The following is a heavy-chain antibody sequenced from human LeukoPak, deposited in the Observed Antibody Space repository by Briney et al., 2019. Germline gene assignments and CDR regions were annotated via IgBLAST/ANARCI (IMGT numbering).Heavy chain of an antibody. V-gene: IGHV4-31*03. CDR2: IYYSGST. D-gene: IGHD3-22*01. CDR1: GGSISSGGYY. CDR3: AREKTAYYYDSSGYSEGAFDI. Sequence: PSETLSLTCTVSGGSISSGGYYWSWIRQHPGKGLEWIGYIYYSGSTYYNPSLKSRITISVDTSKNQFSLKLSSVTAADAAVHYCAREKTAYYYDSSGYSEGAFDIWGQGTMVTVSS. J-gene: IGHJ3*02.